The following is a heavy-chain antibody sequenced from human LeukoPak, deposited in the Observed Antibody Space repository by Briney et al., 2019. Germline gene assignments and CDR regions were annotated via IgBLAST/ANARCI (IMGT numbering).Heavy chain of an antibody. CDR3: ARVDYGDYGFDY. J-gene: IGHJ4*02. CDR1: GFTFSSYW. D-gene: IGHD4-17*01. V-gene: IGHV3-53*04. CDR2: IYSGGTT. Sequence: GGSLRLSCAASGFTFSSYWMSWVRQAPGKGLEWVSTIYSGGTTYYADSVMGRFTISRHNSRNTLYLQMNSLRAEDTAVYYCARVDYGDYGFDYWGQGTLVTVSS.